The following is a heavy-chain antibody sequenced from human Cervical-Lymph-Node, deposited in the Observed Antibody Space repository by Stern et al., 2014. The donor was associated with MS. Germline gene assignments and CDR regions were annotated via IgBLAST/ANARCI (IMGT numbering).Heavy chain of an antibody. J-gene: IGHJ4*02. CDR2: VKRRRDGGTS. CDR3: TTIGYSASRSGFFDF. V-gene: IGHV3-15*05. D-gene: IGHD5-18*01. Sequence: EVQLVESGGGLVKPGGSLRLSCAGSGFTFSNVWMNWVRQAPGKGLEWGARVKRRRDGGTSDYGAPVKGRFTISRDDSKNTLYLQIDNLRAEDTAVYYCTTIGYSASRSGFFDFWGQGTLVTVSS. CDR1: GFTFSNVW.